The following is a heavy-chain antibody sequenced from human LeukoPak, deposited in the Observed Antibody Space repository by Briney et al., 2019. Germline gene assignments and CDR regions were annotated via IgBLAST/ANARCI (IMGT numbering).Heavy chain of an antibody. Sequence: SVKVSCKASGGTFSSYAITWVRQAPGQGLDWMGGIIPIFGTANYAQKFQGRVTITADESTSTAYMELSSLRSEDTAVYYCARGEGREDIVVVPAAMFDYWGQGTLVTVST. CDR1: GGTFSSYA. CDR2: IIPIFGTA. V-gene: IGHV1-69*01. D-gene: IGHD2-2*01. J-gene: IGHJ4*02. CDR3: ARGEGREDIVVVPAAMFDY.